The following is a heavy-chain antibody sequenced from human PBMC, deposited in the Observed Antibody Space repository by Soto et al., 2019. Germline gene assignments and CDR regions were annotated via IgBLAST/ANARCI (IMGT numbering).Heavy chain of an antibody. D-gene: IGHD3-3*01. Sequence: SETLSLTCSVSGGAISTYYWTWIRQTAGKGLEWIGRIYSSGSTKYNPALQSRVTMSLDTSNNQFSLRLTSVTAADTAVYYCARGQRFSDWFDPWGQGTLVTVSS. J-gene: IGHJ5*02. V-gene: IGHV4-4*07. CDR2: IYSSGST. CDR3: ARGQRFSDWFDP. CDR1: GGAISTYY.